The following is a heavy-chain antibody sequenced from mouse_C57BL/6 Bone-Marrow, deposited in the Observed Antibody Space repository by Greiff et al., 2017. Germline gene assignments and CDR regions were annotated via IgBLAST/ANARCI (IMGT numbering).Heavy chain of an antibody. CDR2: IDPSDSYT. CDR3: ARRELRRTPYYAMDD. D-gene: IGHD3-2*02. CDR1: GYTFTSYW. J-gene: IGHJ4*01. V-gene: IGHV1-69*01. Sequence: VQLQQPGAELVMPGASVKLSCKASGYTFTSYWMHWVKQRPGQGLEWIGEIDPSDSYTNYNQKFKGKSTLTVDKSSSTAYMQLSSLTSEDSAVYYCARRELRRTPYYAMDDWGQGTSVTVSS.